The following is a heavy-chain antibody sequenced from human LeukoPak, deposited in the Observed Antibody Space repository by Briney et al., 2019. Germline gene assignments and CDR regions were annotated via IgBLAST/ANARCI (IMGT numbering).Heavy chain of an antibody. V-gene: IGHV3-23*03. J-gene: IGHJ4*02. D-gene: IGHD3-10*01. CDR3: ARLRGNTMVEY. CDR2: IYNAVT. Sequence: PGGSLRLSCAASGFTFSSDAMSWVRQAPGKGLEWVSLIYNAVTYADSVKGRFTISRDDSKNTLNLQMNSLRADDTAVYYCARLRGNTMVEYWGQGTLVTVSS. CDR1: GFTFSSDA.